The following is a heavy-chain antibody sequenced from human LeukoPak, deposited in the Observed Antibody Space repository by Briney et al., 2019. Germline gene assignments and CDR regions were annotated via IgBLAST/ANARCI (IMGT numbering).Heavy chain of an antibody. CDR1: GFTFSSYG. V-gene: IGHV3-33*01. CDR2: IRYDGSNK. D-gene: IGHD3-22*01. CDR3: ARDRDITMIRPPMDYYYGMDV. J-gene: IGHJ6*02. Sequence: GGSLRLSCAASGFTFSSYGMHWVRQAPGKGLEWVAVIRYDGSNKYYADSVKGRFTISRDNSKNTLYLQMNSLRAEDTAVYYCARDRDITMIRPPMDYYYGMDVWGQGTTVTVSS.